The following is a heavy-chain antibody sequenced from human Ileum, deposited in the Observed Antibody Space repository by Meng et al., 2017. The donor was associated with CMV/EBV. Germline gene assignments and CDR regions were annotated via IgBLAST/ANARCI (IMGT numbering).Heavy chain of an antibody. CDR3: ARLSGGHACCGADY. V-gene: IGHV4-39*07. CDR2: IHNSGST. Sequence: SETLSLTCTVSGGSISSGSYHWGWIRQTPGKGLEWVGSIHNSGSTQYSPSLNSRVTMSIDTSKNQLSLKLTSVTAADTAVYYCARLSGGHACCGADYWGQGKLVTGFS. J-gene: IGHJ4*02. D-gene: IGHD2-8*02. CDR1: GGSISSGSYH.